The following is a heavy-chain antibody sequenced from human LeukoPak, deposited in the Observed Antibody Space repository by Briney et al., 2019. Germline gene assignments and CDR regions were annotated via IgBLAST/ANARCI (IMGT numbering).Heavy chain of an antibody. Sequence: GGSLRLSCAASGFTFSSYEMNWVRQAPGKGLEWVSYISSSGSTIYYADSVKGRFTISRDNSKNTLYLQMNSLRAEDTAVYYCAREWATVTRYYFDYWGQGTLVTVSS. CDR1: GFTFSSYE. V-gene: IGHV3-48*03. CDR2: ISSSGSTI. D-gene: IGHD4-11*01. J-gene: IGHJ4*02. CDR3: AREWATVTRYYFDY.